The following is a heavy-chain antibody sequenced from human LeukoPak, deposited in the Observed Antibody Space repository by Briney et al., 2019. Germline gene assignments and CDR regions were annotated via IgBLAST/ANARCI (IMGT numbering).Heavy chain of an antibody. Sequence: SQTLSLTCTVSGGSISSGSYYWGWIRQPPGKGLEWIGSIYYSGSTYYNPSLKSRVTISVDTSKNQFSLKLSSVTAADTAVYYCARVEIAAAEFDPWGQGTLVTVSS. D-gene: IGHD6-13*01. CDR2: IYYSGST. J-gene: IGHJ5*02. CDR1: GGSISSGSYY. V-gene: IGHV4-39*07. CDR3: ARVEIAAAEFDP.